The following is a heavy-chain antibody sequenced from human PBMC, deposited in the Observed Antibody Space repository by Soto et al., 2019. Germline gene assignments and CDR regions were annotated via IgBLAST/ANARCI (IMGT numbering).Heavy chain of an antibody. CDR2: ISGSGGST. V-gene: IGHV3-23*01. CDR3: AKSARPSYDSSGYYLIPQDY. CDR1: GFTFSSYA. J-gene: IGHJ4*02. Sequence: GGSLRLSCAASGFTFSSYAMSWVRQAPGKGLEWVSAISGSGGSTYYADSVKGRFTISRDNSKNTLYLQMNSLRAEDTAVYYCAKSARPSYDSSGYYLIPQDYWGQGTLVTVSS. D-gene: IGHD3-22*01.